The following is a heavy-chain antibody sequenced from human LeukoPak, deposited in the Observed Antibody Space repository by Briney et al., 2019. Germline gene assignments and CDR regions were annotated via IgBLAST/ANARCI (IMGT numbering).Heavy chain of an antibody. D-gene: IGHD5-18*01. CDR2: IYYSGST. CDR3: ARDSGYSYGYNY. Sequence: SETLSLTCTVSGGSISSSSYYWGWIRQPPGKGLEWIGSIYYSGSTYYNPSLKSRVTISVDTSKNQFFLKLSSVTAADTAVYYCARDSGYSYGYNYWGQGTLVTVSS. CDR1: GGSISSSSYY. J-gene: IGHJ4*02. V-gene: IGHV4-39*07.